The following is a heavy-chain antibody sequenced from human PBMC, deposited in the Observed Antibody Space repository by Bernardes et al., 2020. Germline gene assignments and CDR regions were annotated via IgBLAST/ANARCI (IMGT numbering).Heavy chain of an antibody. CDR1: GFTFSSSA. J-gene: IGHJ4*02. CDR2: ISGSGGST. D-gene: IGHD4-17*01. CDR3: AKDVTVTTLGLFDY. V-gene: IGHV3-23*01. Sequence: GGSLLLSCAASGFTFSSSAMSWVRQAPGQGLEWVSAISGSGGSTYYADSVKGRFTISRDNSKNTLYLQMNSLRAEDTAVYYCAKDVTVTTLGLFDYWGQGTLVTGSS.